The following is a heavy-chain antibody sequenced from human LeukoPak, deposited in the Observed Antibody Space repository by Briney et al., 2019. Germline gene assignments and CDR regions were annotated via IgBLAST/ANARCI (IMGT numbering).Heavy chain of an antibody. Sequence: PMASVKVSCKASGYTFTSYYMHWVRQASGKGLEWVGRIRSKANSYATAYAASVKGRFTISRDDSKNTAYLQMNSLKTEDTAVYYCTTLCGGGSCSTFDYWGQGTLVTVSS. CDR3: TTLCGGGSCSTFDY. J-gene: IGHJ4*02. CDR2: IRSKANSYAT. CDR1: GYTFTSYY. V-gene: IGHV3-73*01. D-gene: IGHD2-15*01.